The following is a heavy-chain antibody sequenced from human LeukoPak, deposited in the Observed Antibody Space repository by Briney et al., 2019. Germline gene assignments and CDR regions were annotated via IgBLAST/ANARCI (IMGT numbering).Heavy chain of an antibody. V-gene: IGHV4-39*07. D-gene: IGHD3-10*01. CDR1: GGSISSYY. Sequence: SETLSLTCTVSGGSISSYYWGWIRQPPGKGLEWIGSIYYSGSTYYNPSLKSRVTISVDTSKNQFSLKLSSVTAADTAVYYCSSNYYGSGSYRSWDYWGQGTLVTVSS. CDR3: SSNYYGSGSYRSWDY. CDR2: IYYSGST. J-gene: IGHJ4*02.